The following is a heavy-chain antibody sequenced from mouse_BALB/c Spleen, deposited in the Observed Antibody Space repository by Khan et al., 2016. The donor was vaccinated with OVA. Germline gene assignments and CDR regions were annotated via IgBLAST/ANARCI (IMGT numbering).Heavy chain of an antibody. J-gene: IGHJ4*01. D-gene: IGHD2-10*01. CDR1: GFSLTNYG. CDR2: IWSDGST. Sequence: QVQLKQSGPGLVAPSQSLSITCTISGFSLTNYGVHWVHQPPGKGLEWLVVIWSDGSTTYNSALKSRLTISKDNSKSQVFLKMNSLQTDDTAVYFCARQPYYHYNIMDYWGQGTSVTVSS. CDR3: ARQPYYHYNIMDY. V-gene: IGHV2-6-1*01.